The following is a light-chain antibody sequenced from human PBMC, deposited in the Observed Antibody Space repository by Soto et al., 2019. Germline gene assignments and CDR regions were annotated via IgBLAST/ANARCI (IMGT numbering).Light chain of an antibody. CDR1: QGISSA. CDR3: QQFNSYST. CDR2: DAS. J-gene: IGKJ5*01. Sequence: AIQLTQSPSSLSASVGDRVTITCRASQGISSALAWYQQKPGKAPKLLIYDASSLESGVPSRFSGSGSGTDFTITISSLQPEDFATYYWQQFNSYSTFGQGTRLEI. V-gene: IGKV1-13*02.